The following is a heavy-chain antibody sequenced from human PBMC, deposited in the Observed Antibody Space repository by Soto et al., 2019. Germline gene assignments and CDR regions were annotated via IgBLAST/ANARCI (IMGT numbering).Heavy chain of an antibody. Sequence: NPSETLSLTCTVSGGSISSNNYFWGWIRQPPGKGLEWIGSVHYSGSTSYNPSLKSRLTISVDTSKNQVSLKLSSVTAADMAVYYCARLLGDIAVVTGGISGSCSGGSCFSRFDPWGQGTLVTVSS. CDR3: ARLLGDIAVVTGGISGSCSGGSCFSRFDP. CDR1: GGSISSNNYF. V-gene: IGHV4-39*01. CDR2: VHYSGST. J-gene: IGHJ5*02. D-gene: IGHD2-15*01.